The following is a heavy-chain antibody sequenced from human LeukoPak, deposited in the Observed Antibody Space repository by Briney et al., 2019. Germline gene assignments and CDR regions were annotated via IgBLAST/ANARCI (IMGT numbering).Heavy chain of an antibody. D-gene: IGHD1-7*01. V-gene: IGHV1-69*13. CDR1: GGTFSSYA. J-gene: IGHJ5*02. Sequence: AASVKVSCKASGGTFSSYAISWVRQAPGQGLEWMGGIIPIFGTANYAQKFQGRVTITADESTSTAYMELSSLRSEDTAVYYCARGAVYNWNYFAYNWFDPWGQGTLVTVSS. CDR3: ARGAVYNWNYFAYNWFDP. CDR2: IIPIFGTA.